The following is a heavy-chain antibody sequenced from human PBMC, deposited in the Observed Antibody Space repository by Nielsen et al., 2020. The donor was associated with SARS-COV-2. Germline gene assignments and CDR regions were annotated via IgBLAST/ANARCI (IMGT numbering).Heavy chain of an antibody. J-gene: IGHJ4*02. V-gene: IGHV3-21*04. Sequence: WIRQPPGKGLEWVSSISSSSSYIYYADSVKGRFTISRDNSKNTLYLQMNSLRAEDTAVYYWSRPIGAARSSFFDYWGQGTLVTVSS. D-gene: IGHD6-6*01. CDR2: ISSSSSYI. CDR3: SRPIGAARSSFFDY.